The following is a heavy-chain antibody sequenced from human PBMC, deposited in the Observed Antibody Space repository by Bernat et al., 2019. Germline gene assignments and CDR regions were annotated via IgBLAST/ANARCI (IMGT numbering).Heavy chain of an antibody. CDR3: ARGLRPLGYCSSTSCYGLGDV. J-gene: IGHJ6*02. CDR2: IHSTRRS. CDR1: GDSISSGAYY. Sequence: QLQLQESGPGLVEPSETLSLTCTLSGDSISSGAYYWGWIRQPPGKGLEWIGSIHSTRRSYYNPSLKSRVTISVDTSKNQFSLKLSSVTAADTAVYYCARGLRPLGYCSSTSCYGLGDVWGQGTTVTVSS. D-gene: IGHD2-2*01. V-gene: IGHV4-39*07.